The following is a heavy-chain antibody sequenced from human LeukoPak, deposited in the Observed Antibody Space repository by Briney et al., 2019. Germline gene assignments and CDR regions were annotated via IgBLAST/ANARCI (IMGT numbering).Heavy chain of an antibody. Sequence: ASVKVSCKASGGTFSSYAISWVRQAPGQGLEWMGGIFPIFGTANYAQKFQGRVTITADESTSTAYMELSSLRSEDTAVYYCARAHYYDSSGYLDYWGQGTLVTVSS. CDR3: ARAHYYDSSGYLDY. J-gene: IGHJ4*02. V-gene: IGHV1-69*13. CDR1: GGTFSSYA. CDR2: IFPIFGTA. D-gene: IGHD3-22*01.